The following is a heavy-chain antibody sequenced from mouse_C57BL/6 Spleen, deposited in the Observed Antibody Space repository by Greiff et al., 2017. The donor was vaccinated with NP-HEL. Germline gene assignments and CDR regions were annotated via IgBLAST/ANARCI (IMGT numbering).Heavy chain of an antibody. CDR3: ARGGGNYDAMDY. D-gene: IGHD1-1*02. CDR1: GYTFTDYY. CDR2: INPYNGGT. J-gene: IGHJ4*01. V-gene: IGHV1-19*01. Sequence: EVQLQQSGPVLVKPGASVKMSCKASGYTFTDYYMNWVKQSHGKSLEWIGVINPYNGGTSYNQKFKGKATLTVDKSSSTAYMELNSLTSEDSAVYYCARGGGNYDAMDYWGQGTSVTVSS.